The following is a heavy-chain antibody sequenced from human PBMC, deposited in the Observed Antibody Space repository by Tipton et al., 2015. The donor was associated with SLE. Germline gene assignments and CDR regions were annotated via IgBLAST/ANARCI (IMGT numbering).Heavy chain of an antibody. CDR2: IDTNTGNP. D-gene: IGHD6-19*01. V-gene: IGHV7-4-1*02. Sequence: SGAEVKKPGASVKVSCKASGYTFTSYAMNWVRQAPGQGLEWMGWIDTNTGNPTYAQGFTGRFVFSLDTSVSTAYLQISSLKAEDTAVYYCARDGSSGWIEGPDYWGQGTLVTVSS. CDR3: ARDGSSGWIEGPDY. CDR1: GYTFTSYA. J-gene: IGHJ4*02.